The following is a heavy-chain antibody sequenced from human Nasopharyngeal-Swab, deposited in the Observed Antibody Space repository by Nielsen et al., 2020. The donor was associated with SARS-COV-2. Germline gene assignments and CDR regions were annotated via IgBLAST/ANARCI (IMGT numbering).Heavy chain of an antibody. CDR3: AKDGMVRGAFDI. D-gene: IGHD5-18*01. CDR1: GFTFGTYS. J-gene: IGHJ3*02. Sequence: GESLKISCAASGFTFGTYSMNWVRQAPGKGLEWVSSISSSSTYIYYADSVKGRFTISRDNAKNSLYLQMNSLRAEDTAVYYCAKDGMVRGAFDIWGQGTMVTVSS. CDR2: ISSSSTYI. V-gene: IGHV3-21*04.